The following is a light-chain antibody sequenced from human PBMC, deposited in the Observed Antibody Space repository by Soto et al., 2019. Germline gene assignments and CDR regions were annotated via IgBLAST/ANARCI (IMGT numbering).Light chain of an antibody. J-gene: IGLJ2*01. V-gene: IGLV4-69*02. CDR1: SGHNTYS. Sequence: QSVLTQPPSASASLGASVKLTCTLSSGHNTYSIAWHQQQPDQGPRYLMKLNSDGSHNKGDAIPDRFSGSSSGTERYLIISSLQSEDEADYYCQTWGTGTVVFGGGTKLTVL. CDR3: QTWGTGTVV. CDR2: LNSDGSH.